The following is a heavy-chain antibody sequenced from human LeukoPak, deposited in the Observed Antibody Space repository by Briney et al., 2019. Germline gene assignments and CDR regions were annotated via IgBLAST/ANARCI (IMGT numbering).Heavy chain of an antibody. CDR2: ISGSGGST. CDR1: GFTFSSYA. Sequence: GGSLRLSCAASGFTFSSYAMSWVRQAPGKGLEWVSAISGSGGSTYYADSVKGRFTISRDNSKNTLYLQMNSLRAEDTAVYYCAGLDTVVVVAATGAFDIWGQGTMVTVSS. CDR3: AGLDTVVVVAATGAFDI. D-gene: IGHD2-15*01. V-gene: IGHV3-23*01. J-gene: IGHJ3*02.